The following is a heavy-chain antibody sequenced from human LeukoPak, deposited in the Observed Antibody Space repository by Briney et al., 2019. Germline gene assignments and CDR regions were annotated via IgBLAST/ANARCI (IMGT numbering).Heavy chain of an antibody. D-gene: IGHD3-22*01. Sequence: ASVKVSCKASGYTFTSYYMHWVRQAPGQGLEWMGIINPSGGSTSYAQKFQGRVTMTRDTSTSTVYMELSSLRSEDTAVYHCARVGYDSSGYYYFDYWGQGTLVTVSS. V-gene: IGHV1-46*01. J-gene: IGHJ4*02. CDR3: ARVGYDSSGYYYFDY. CDR2: INPSGGST. CDR1: GYTFTSYY.